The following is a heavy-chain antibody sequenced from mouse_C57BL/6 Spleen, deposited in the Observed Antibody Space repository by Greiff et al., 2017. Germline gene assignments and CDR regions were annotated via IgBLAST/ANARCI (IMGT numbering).Heavy chain of an antibody. CDR3: ARLGRDEAY. J-gene: IGHJ3*01. D-gene: IGHD4-1*01. Sequence: QVQLQQPGAELVKPGASVTLSCKASGYTFTSYWMHWVKQRPGQGLEWIGMIHPNSGSTNYNEKFKSKATLTVDKSSSTAYMQLSSLTSEDSAVYYCARLGRDEAYWGQGTLVTVSA. CDR1: GYTFTSYW. CDR2: IHPNSGST. V-gene: IGHV1-64*01.